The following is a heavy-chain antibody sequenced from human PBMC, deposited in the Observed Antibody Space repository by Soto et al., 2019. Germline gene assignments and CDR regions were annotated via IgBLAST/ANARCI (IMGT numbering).Heavy chain of an antibody. D-gene: IGHD3-3*01. CDR1: GYSFTSYW. J-gene: IGHJ5*02. CDR3: AIRYYDFWSGHGWFDP. CDR2: IYPGDSDT. V-gene: IGHV5-51*01. Sequence: GESLKIPCKGSGYSFTSYWIGWVRQMPGKGLEWMVIIYPGDSDTRYSPSFQGQVTISAEKSISTAYLQWSSLKASDTDMYYCAIRYYDFWSGHGWFDPWGQGTLVTVSS.